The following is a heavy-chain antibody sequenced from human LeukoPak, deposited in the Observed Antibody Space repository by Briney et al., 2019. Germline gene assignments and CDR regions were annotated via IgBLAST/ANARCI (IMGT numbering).Heavy chain of an antibody. CDR2: IYYGGST. CDR3: ARHPKYSSSWYSFDY. D-gene: IGHD6-13*01. CDR1: GGSISSYY. V-gene: IGHV4-59*08. J-gene: IGHJ4*02. Sequence: SETLSLTCTVSGGSISSYYWSWIRQPPGKGLEWIGYIYYGGSTNYNPSLKSRVTISVDTSKNQFSLKLSSVTAADTAVYYCARHPKYSSSWYSFDYWGQGTLVTVSS.